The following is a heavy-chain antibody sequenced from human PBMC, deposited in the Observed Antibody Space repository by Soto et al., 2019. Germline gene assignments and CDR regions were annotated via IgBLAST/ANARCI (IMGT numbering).Heavy chain of an antibody. CDR2: IYHSGST. CDR3: ARRVILTVPFYAFDI. Sequence: QVQLQESGPGLVKPSGTLSLTCAVSSGSISSSNWWSWVRQPPGKGLEWIGEIYHSGSTNYNPSLKSRVTISVDKSTYQFSRKLSSVTAADTAVYYCARRVILTVPFYAFDIWGQGTMVTVSS. V-gene: IGHV4-4*02. J-gene: IGHJ3*02. D-gene: IGHD3-9*01. CDR1: SGSISSSNW.